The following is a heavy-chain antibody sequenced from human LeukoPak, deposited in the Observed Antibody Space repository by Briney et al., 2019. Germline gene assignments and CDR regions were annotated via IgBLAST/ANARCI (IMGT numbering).Heavy chain of an antibody. J-gene: IGHJ4*02. V-gene: IGHV3-48*03. D-gene: IGHD2-15*01. CDR3: ARSARLMKGVVEVTALDD. CDR2: LSSSGSAF. CDR1: GFTFRSYE. Sequence: PPGGSLTLSCEDSGFTFRSYEMNWVRQAPGKGLEWIAYLSSSGSAFSYADSVKGRFTIARDNAKNSVYLEMNSLRADDTAVYYCARSARLMKGVVEVTALDDWGQGTLVTVSS.